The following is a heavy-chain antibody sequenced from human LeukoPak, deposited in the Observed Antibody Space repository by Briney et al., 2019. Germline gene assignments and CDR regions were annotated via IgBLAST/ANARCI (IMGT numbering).Heavy chain of an antibody. CDR2: ISSNGGST. J-gene: IGHJ4*02. D-gene: IGHD1-26*01. V-gene: IGHV3-64*01. CDR3: ARGANGSFFHFDY. CDR1: GFTFSSYA. Sequence: GGSLRLSCAASGFTFSSYAMHWVRQAPGKGLEYVSAISSNGGSTYYANSVKGRFAISRDNSKNTLYLQMGSLRAEDMAVYYCARGANGSFFHFDYWGQGTLVTVSS.